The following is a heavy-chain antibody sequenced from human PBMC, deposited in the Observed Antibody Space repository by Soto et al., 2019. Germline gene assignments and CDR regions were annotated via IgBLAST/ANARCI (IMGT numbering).Heavy chain of an antibody. Sequence: EVQLVESGGGLVQPGGSLRVSCETSGFSFSDYWMSWVRQSPGKGMEWVANIKQDGSEKNYVDSVKGRLSISRDNARKSVYLQMNSLRGEDTAVYHCAAGRWMVRYWGQGTLVTVSS. CDR3: AAGRWMVRY. D-gene: IGHD5-18*01. J-gene: IGHJ4*02. CDR2: IKQDGSEK. CDR1: GFSFSDYW. V-gene: IGHV3-7*05.